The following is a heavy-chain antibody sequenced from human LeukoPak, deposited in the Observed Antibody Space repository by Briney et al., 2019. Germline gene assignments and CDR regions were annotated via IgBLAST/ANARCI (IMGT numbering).Heavy chain of an antibody. J-gene: IGHJ4*02. CDR3: ARDGGKSYEIDY. CDR2: ISNDITTT. D-gene: IGHD5-18*01. Sequence: PGGSLRLSCVASGFTFNYYAMTWVRQAPGKGLEWVSYISNDITTTYYAESVKGRFTISRDNARNSLYLQMNSLRVEDTAVYYCARDGGKSYEIDYWGQGTLVTVSS. V-gene: IGHV3-48*01. CDR1: GFTFNYYA.